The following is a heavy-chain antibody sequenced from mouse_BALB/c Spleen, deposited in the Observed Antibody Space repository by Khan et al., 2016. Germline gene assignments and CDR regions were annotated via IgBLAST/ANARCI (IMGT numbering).Heavy chain of an antibody. Sequence: QVQLQQPGAELVMPGASVKMSCKASGYTFTDYWMHWVKQRPGQGLEWIGAIDTSDSYTTYNQKIKGKATLTVDESSSTAYMQLSSLTSEDSAVYSCVRGYDGPHYWYFDVWGAGTTVTVSS. CDR2: IDTSDSYT. CDR3: VRGYDGPHYWYFDV. V-gene: IGHV1-69*01. CDR1: GYTFTDYW. J-gene: IGHJ1*01. D-gene: IGHD2-14*01.